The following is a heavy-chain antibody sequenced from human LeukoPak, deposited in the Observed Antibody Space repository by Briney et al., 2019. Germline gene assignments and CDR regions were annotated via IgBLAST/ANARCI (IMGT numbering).Heavy chain of an antibody. D-gene: IGHD3/OR15-3a*01. V-gene: IGHV4-39*01. CDR1: AVSISSSNSY. J-gene: IGHJ4*02. CDR3: AGQTGSGLFILP. Sequence: SETLSLTCTVAAVSISSSNSYCGWIRQPPGKGLEWIASIYYSGNIYYNASLKSQFSMSIDTSKHPFSLRLSSVTAAATVVYYCAGQTGSGLFILPGGQGTLVTVSS. CDR2: IYYSGNI.